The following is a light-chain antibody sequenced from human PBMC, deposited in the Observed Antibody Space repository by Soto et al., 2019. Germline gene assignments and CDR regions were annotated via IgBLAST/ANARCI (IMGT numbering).Light chain of an antibody. J-gene: IGKJ1*01. CDR3: QQYNSYPAT. V-gene: IGKV3-15*01. Sequence: ETLMTQSPATLSVSPGERATLSCRASQSVNNNLAWYQQKLGQAPRVLIYGASTRATGIPARFTGSGSGTEFILTITSLQSDDFATYYCQQYNSYPATFGQGTKVDIK. CDR1: QSVNNN. CDR2: GAS.